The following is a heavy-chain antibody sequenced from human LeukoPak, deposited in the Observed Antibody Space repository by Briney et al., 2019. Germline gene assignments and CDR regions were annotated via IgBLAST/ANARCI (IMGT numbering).Heavy chain of an antibody. V-gene: IGHV4-39*07. D-gene: IGHD6-13*01. J-gene: IGHJ3*02. CDR3: ARDLYSSRTNDAFVI. Sequence: PETLSLTCTVSGGSIRSNNYYWGWIRQPPGKGLEWIGSIYYHGSTYYNPSLKSRVTISVDTSKNQFSLKLSSVTAADTAVYYCARDLYSSRTNDAFVIWNQGTMVTVSS. CDR2: IYYHGST. CDR1: GGSIRSNNYY.